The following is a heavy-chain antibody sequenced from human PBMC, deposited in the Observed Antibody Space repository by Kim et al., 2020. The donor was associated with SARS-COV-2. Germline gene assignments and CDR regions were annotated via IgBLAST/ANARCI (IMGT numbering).Heavy chain of an antibody. Sequence: KVSDYRFSSYWIGWVRAMPGKGREWVWLFYPFDSDTRYSPSFQGQVTFSADQSISTAYLQWSSLKASDTAIYYCARFLSTYSFDYWGQGALAT. J-gene: IGHJ4*02. CDR1: DYRFSSYW. V-gene: IGHV5-51*01. CDR3: ARFLSTYSFDY. D-gene: IGHD1-26*01. CDR2: FYPFDSDT.